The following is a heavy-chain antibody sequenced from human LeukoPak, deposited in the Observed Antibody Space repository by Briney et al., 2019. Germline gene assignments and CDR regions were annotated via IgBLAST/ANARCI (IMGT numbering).Heavy chain of an antibody. CDR1: GFTFSTYS. Sequence: PGGSLRLSCEASGFTFSTYSMNWVRQAPGKGLEWVSSISSSSSYIYYADSVKGRFTISRDNAKNSLYLQMNSLRAEDTAVYYCARDKLPNPTYYDFWSAHDAFDIWGQGTMVTVSS. CDR2: ISSSSSYI. J-gene: IGHJ3*02. V-gene: IGHV3-21*01. CDR3: ARDKLPNPTYYDFWSAHDAFDI. D-gene: IGHD3-3*01.